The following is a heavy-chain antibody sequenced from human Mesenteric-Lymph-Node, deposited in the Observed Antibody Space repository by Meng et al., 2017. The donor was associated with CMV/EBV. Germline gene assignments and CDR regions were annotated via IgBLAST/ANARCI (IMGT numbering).Heavy chain of an antibody. V-gene: IGHV5-51*01. CDR2: IYPGDSDT. CDR1: GYTFTNYW. CDR3: ARGQGGSITPYYSDY. J-gene: IGHJ4*02. Sequence: KVSCKASGYTFTNYWIAWVRQMPGKGLEWMGIIYPGDSDTRYSPSFQGHVTISADKSISTAYLQWSSLEASDTAMYYCARGQGGSITPYYSDYWGQGTLVTVSS. D-gene: IGHD1-14*01.